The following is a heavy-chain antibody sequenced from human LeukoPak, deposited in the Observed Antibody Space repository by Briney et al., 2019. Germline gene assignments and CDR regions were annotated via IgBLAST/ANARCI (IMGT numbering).Heavy chain of an antibody. Sequence: ASVKVSCKASGYSFTTYGISWVRQAPGQGLEWMGWISAYNGNTNYAQKLQGRVTMTTDTSTSTAYMELRSLRSDDTAVYYCARDRQSLRYFDWLPLGYWGQGTLVTVSS. CDR3: ARDRQSLRYFDWLPLGY. CDR2: ISAYNGNT. D-gene: IGHD3-9*01. V-gene: IGHV1-18*01. J-gene: IGHJ4*02. CDR1: GYSFTTYG.